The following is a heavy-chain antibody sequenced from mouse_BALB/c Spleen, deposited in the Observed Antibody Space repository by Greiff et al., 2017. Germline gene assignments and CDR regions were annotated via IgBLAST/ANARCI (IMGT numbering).Heavy chain of an antibody. V-gene: IGHV3-8*02. J-gene: IGHJ3*01. CDR1: GDSITSGY. CDR3: ARRGPNVAWFAY. CDR2: ISYSGST. Sequence: EVQLVESGPSLVKPSQTLSLTCSVTGDSITSGYWNWIRKFPGNKLEYMGYISYSGSTYYNPSLKSRISITRDTSKNQYYLQLNSVTTEDTATYYCARRGPNVAWFAYWGQGTLVTVSA. D-gene: IGHD4-1*01.